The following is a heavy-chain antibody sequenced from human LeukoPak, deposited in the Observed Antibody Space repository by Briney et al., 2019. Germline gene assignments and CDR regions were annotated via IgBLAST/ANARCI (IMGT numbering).Heavy chain of an antibody. D-gene: IGHD2-15*01. CDR3: ARHSLYCSGGSCYSVWFDP. CDR1: GYSFTSYW. J-gene: IGHJ5*02. CDR2: IYPGDSDT. Sequence: GESLKISCKGSGYSFTSYWIGWVRQMPGKGLEWMGIIYPGDSDTRYSPSFQGRVTISADKSISTPYLQWSSLKASDTAMYYCARHSLYCSGGSCYSVWFDPWGQGTLVTVSS. V-gene: IGHV5-51*01.